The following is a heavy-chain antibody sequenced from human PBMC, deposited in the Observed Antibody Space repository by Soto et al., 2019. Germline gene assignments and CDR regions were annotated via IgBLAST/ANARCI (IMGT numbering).Heavy chain of an antibody. CDR2: IYYSGST. CDR3: ARLGAVPTDY. Sequence: QLQLQESGPGLAKPSETLSLTCTVSGGSISSSSYYWGWIRQPPGKGLERIGSIYYSGSTYYNPPLKSRVTIYEETSKHQFSLKLSSVTAADPAVYYCARLGAVPTDYWGQGNLVTLSS. V-gene: IGHV4-39*01. D-gene: IGHD3-16*01. J-gene: IGHJ4*02. CDR1: GGSISSSSYY.